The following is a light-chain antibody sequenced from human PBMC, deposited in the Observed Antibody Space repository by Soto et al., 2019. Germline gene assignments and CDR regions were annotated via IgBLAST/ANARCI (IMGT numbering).Light chain of an antibody. CDR1: SDDVGAYDY. CDR3: SSYSRTNSVV. V-gene: IGLV2-14*01. Sequence: QSALTQPASVSGSPGQSITISCTRSSDDVGAYDYVSWYQQHPGKAPQLMIYDVRNRPSGVSVRFSGSKSGNTASLTISGLQAEDEGDYFCSSYSRTNSVVFGGGTKLTVL. J-gene: IGLJ2*01. CDR2: DVR.